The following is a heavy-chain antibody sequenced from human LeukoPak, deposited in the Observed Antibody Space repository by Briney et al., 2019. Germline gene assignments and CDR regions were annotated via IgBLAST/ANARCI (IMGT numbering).Heavy chain of an antibody. J-gene: IGHJ4*02. CDR1: GGSFTTYY. V-gene: IGHV4-4*07. CDR3: ARDAKYYYGSRTFFFYEY. CDR2: IDSSGTT. D-gene: IGHD3-10*01. Sequence: SETLSLTCTVSGGSFTTYYWSWIRQPAGKGLEWIGHIDSSGTTNYNPSLKSRVTISTDTSKNQFSLKLSSVTAADTAIYYCARDAKYYYGSRTFFFYEYWGQGTLLTVSS.